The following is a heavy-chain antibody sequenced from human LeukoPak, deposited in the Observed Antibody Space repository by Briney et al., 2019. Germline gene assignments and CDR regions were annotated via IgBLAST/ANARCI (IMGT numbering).Heavy chain of an antibody. V-gene: IGHV3-48*04. CDR3: AGRRYYYDS. CDR2: ISSSGSTI. CDR1: GFTFSSYW. D-gene: IGHD3-22*01. J-gene: IGHJ4*02. Sequence: GGSLRLSCAASGFTFSSYWMSWVRQAPGKGLEWVSYISSSGSTIYYADSVKGRFTISRDNAKNSLYLQMNSLRAEDTAVYYCAGRRYYYDSWGQGTLVTVSS.